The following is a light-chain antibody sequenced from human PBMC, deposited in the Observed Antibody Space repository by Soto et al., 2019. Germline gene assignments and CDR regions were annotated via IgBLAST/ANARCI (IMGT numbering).Light chain of an antibody. V-gene: IGKV3-20*01. CDR2: DAS. J-gene: IGKJ4*01. Sequence: EIVMTQSPGTLSLSPGERATLSCRASQSVNSYLAWYQQKPGQAPRLLISDASDRATGIPDRFSGSGSGTDFTLTISRLVPEDFAVYYCQQYGSSPTFGGGTKVDIK. CDR1: QSVNSY. CDR3: QQYGSSPT.